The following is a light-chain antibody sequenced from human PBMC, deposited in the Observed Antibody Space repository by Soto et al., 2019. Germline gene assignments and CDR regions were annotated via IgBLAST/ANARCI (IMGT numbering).Light chain of an antibody. Sequence: DIQMTQSPSTLGASVGDRVTISCRASQSVSPWLAWSQQKPGKAPKLLIYKTSTLQSGVPSRVSGSGSGTDFTLKISSLQPDDFAIYYCQQYNSSGLTFGGGNTVYIK. J-gene: IGKJ4*01. CDR1: QSVSPW. V-gene: IGKV1-5*03. CDR3: QQYNSSGLT. CDR2: KTS.